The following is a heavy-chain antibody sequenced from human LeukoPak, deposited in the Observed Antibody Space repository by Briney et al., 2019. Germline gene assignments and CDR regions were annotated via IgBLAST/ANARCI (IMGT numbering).Heavy chain of an antibody. D-gene: IGHD6-13*01. CDR2: IYSGGST. J-gene: IGHJ6*02. CDR1: GFTVSSNY. V-gene: IGHV3-66*01. Sequence: PGGSLRLSCAASGFTVSSNYMSWVRQAPGKGLEWVSVIYSGGSTYYADSVKGRFTISRENSKSTLYLQMNSLRAEDTAVYYCARDRVAAAGTTFNYYYGMDVWGQGTAVTVSS. CDR3: ARDRVAAAGTTFNYYYGMDV.